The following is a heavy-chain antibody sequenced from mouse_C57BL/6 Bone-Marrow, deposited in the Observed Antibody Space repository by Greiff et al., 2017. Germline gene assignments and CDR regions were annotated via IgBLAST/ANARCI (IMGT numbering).Heavy chain of an antibody. D-gene: IGHD2-4*01. Sequence: QVQLQQPGAELVMPGASVKLSCKASGYTFTSYWMHWVKQRPGQGLEWIGEIDPSDSYTNYNQKFKGKSTLTVDKSSSTAYMQVSSLTSEDSAVYYCAISTMIRSFAYWGQGTLVTVSA. J-gene: IGHJ3*01. CDR3: AISTMIRSFAY. CDR1: GYTFTSYW. V-gene: IGHV1-69*01. CDR2: IDPSDSYT.